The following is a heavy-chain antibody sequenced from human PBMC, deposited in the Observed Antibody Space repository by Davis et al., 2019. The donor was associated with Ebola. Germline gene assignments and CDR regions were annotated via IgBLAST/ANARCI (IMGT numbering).Heavy chain of an antibody. CDR3: AREGGSSHFDF. CDR1: EFTFSSYW. D-gene: IGHD1-26*01. J-gene: IGHJ4*02. CDR2: INSDGRTT. V-gene: IGHV3-74*01. Sequence: GESLKISCAASEFTFSSYWMHWVRQAPGKGLVWVSRINSDGRTTAYADSVKGRFTISRDNAKNSLYLQMNSLRAEDTAVYYCAREGGSSHFDFWGQGTLVTVSS.